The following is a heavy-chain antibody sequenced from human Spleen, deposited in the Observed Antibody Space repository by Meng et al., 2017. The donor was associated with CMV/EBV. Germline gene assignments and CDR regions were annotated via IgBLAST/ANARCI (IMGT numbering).Heavy chain of an antibody. V-gene: IGHV1-8*03. CDR1: AYNFSSYD. CDR2: MNPNSGKT. CDR3: ARGGIPYYYDRSGGLSSVWFDP. J-gene: IGHJ5*02. D-gene: IGHD3-22*01. Sequence: ASVKVSCKASAYNFSSYDINWVRQATGQGLEWLGWMNPNSGKTAYAQKFQGRVTITRNTSISTAYMELSSLRSEDTAVYYCARGGIPYYYDRSGGLSSVWFDPWGQGTLVTVSS.